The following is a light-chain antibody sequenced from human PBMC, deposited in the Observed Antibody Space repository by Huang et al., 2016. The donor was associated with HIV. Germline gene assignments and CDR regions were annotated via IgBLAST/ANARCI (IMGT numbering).Light chain of an antibody. CDR1: QGIGNS. CDR3: QQYHSLPWT. V-gene: IGKV1-NL1*01. Sequence: DIQMTQSPSSLSASVGDRVTITCRASQGIGNSLAWYQQKPDKAPRLLLYATSTLESDVPSRFSGSGSGTHYTLTINTLQPEDIASYYCQQYHSLPWTFGQGTKVEIK. J-gene: IGKJ1*01. CDR2: ATS.